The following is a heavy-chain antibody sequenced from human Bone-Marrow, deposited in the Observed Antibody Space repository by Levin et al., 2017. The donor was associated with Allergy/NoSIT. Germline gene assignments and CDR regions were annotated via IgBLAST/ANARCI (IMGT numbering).Heavy chain of an antibody. CDR2: IYYSGST. D-gene: IGHD2-21*02. CDR3: ARLIREDPLTASPPTRHYFYYGMDV. CDR1: GGSNSSNY. J-gene: IGHJ6*02. V-gene: IGHV4-59*08. Sequence: ASETLSLTCTVSGGSNSSNYWIWIRQPPGKGLEWIGYIYYSGSTNYNPSLKSRLTLSVDTSKNQFSLKLSSVTAADTAVYFCARLIREDPLTASPPTRHYFYYGMDVWGLGTTVTVSS.